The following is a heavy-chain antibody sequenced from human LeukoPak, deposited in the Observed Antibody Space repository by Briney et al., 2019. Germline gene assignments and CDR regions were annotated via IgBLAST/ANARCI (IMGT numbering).Heavy chain of an antibody. V-gene: IGHV3-21*01. CDR1: GFTFSSYS. Sequence: GRSLRLSCAASGFTFSSYSMNWVRQAPGKGLEWVSSISSSSSYIYYADSVKGRFTISRDNAKNSLYLQMNSLRAEDTAVYYCARAGSSSFLTDYWGQGTLVTVSS. D-gene: IGHD6-6*01. J-gene: IGHJ4*02. CDR3: ARAGSSSFLTDY. CDR2: ISSSSSYI.